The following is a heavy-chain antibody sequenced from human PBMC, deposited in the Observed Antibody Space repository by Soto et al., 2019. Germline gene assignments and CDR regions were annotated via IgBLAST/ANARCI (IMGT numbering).Heavy chain of an antibody. CDR3: GRVRFGAN. D-gene: IGHD3-10*01. CDR2: IYHRGST. V-gene: IGHV4-4*01. Sequence: QVQLQESGPGLVKPSGTLSLTCAVSGGSISSSNWWSWVRQPPGKGLEWIGEIYHRGSTNYNPSPESPVTISVNKSKNQFSLKLSSVTAADTAVYCCGRVRFGANWGQGSLVTVSA. CDR1: GGSISSSNW. J-gene: IGHJ4*02.